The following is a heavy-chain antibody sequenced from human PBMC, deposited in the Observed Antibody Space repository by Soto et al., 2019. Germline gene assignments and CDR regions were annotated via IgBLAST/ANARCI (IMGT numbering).Heavy chain of an antibody. V-gene: IGHV3-21*01. CDR3: ARDGGVAATLANYFDY. CDR2: MSRSSRYI. J-gene: IGHJ4*02. D-gene: IGHD2-15*01. CDR1: GFTFNSYS. Sequence: GGSLRLSCAASGFTFNSYSMNWVRQAPGKGLEWVSSMSRSSRYIYYADSVKGRFTISRDNAKNSVYLQMNSLRAEDTAVYYCARDGGVAATLANYFDYWGQGTLVTVSS.